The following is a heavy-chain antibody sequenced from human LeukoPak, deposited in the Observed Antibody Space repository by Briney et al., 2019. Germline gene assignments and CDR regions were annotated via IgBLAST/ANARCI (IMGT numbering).Heavy chain of an antibody. J-gene: IGHJ5*02. CDR1: GGSISSYY. D-gene: IGHD3-22*01. CDR3: ARYYYDSSGYILANWFDP. Sequence: PSETLSLTCIVSGGSISSYYWSWIRQPPGKGLEWIGYIYYSGSTNYNPSLKSRVTISVDTSKNQFSLKLSSVTAADTAVYYCARYYYDSSGYILANWFDPWGQGTLVTVSS. CDR2: IYYSGST. V-gene: IGHV4-59*08.